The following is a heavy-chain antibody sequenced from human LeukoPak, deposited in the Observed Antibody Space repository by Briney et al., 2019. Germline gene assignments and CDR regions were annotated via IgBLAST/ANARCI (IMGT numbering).Heavy chain of an antibody. Sequence: PGGSLRLSCAASGFTFSSYGMHGVRQAPGKGLEWVAVISYDGSNKYYADSVKGRFTISRDNSKNTLYLQMNSLRAEDTAVYYCAKDYARSSSWLDYWGQGTLVTVSS. CDR2: ISYDGSNK. V-gene: IGHV3-30*18. D-gene: IGHD6-13*01. CDR3: AKDYARSSSWLDY. CDR1: GFTFSSYG. J-gene: IGHJ4*02.